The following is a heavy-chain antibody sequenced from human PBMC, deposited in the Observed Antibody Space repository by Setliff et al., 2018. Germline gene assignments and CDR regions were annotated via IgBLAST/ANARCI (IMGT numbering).Heavy chain of an antibody. V-gene: IGHV4-34*01. Sequence: SETLSLTCTVSGDSISSYYWSWIRQPPGKGLEWIGEVNRYGSGDYNPSLESRVTISVDTSKKEFSLTLTSVTAADTALYYCRQAVVGRDVFDVWGQGTMVTVSS. CDR2: VNRYGSG. D-gene: IGHD1-1*01. CDR3: RQAVVGRDVFDV. CDR1: GDSISSYY. J-gene: IGHJ3*01.